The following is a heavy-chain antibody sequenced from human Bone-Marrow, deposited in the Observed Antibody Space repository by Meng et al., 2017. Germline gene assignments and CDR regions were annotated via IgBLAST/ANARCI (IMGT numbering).Heavy chain of an antibody. Sequence: GESLKISCAASGFTFDSYAMSWVRQAPGKGLEWVSAISGSGGSTYYADSVKGRFTISRDNSKNTLYLQMNSLRAEDTAVYYCAKDSSTSSRDWFDPWGQGTLVTVSS. J-gene: IGHJ5*02. V-gene: IGHV3-23*01. CDR3: AKDSSTSSRDWFDP. CDR1: GFTFDSYA. D-gene: IGHD2-2*01. CDR2: ISGSGGST.